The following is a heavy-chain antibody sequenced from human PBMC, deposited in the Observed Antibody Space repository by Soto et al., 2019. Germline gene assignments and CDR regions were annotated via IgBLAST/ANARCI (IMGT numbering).Heavy chain of an antibody. CDR2: ISYDGSNK. CDR3: AKPGYNYVGYYYGMDV. J-gene: IGHJ6*02. CDR1: GFTFSSYG. V-gene: IGHV3-30*18. Sequence: QVQLVESGGGVVQPGRSLRLSCAASGFTFSSYGMHWVRQAPGKGLEWVAVISYDGSNKYYADSVKGRFTIYRDNSKNTLYLQMNSLRAEDTAVYYCAKPGYNYVGYYYGMDVWGQGTTVTVSS. D-gene: IGHD5-18*01.